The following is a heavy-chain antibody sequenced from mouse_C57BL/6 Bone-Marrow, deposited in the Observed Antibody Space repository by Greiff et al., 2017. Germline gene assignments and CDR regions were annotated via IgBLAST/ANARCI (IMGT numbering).Heavy chain of an antibody. CDR3: ARAITTCFDY. D-gene: IGHD2-4*01. CDR1: GYTFTNYW. CDR2: IYPGGGYT. Sequence: VQLQQSGAELVRPGPSVKMSCKASGYTFTNYWIGWAKQRPGHGLEWIGDIYPGGGYTNYNEKFKGKATLTADKSSSTAYMQFSSLTSEDSAIYYCARAITTCFDYWGQGTTLTVSS. J-gene: IGHJ2*01. V-gene: IGHV1-63*01.